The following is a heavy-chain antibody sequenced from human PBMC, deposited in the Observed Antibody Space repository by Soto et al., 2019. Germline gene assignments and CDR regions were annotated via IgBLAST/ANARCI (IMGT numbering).Heavy chain of an antibody. CDR2: ISGSGGST. Sequence: GALRLSCAASGFNFKKYGMSLVRQAPGKGLEWVSAISGSGGSTYYADSVKGRLTISRDNSKNTLYLQMNSLRAEDTAVYYCAKIDYSNYVDFDYWGQGTQFTVSS. V-gene: IGHV3-23*01. CDR1: GFNFKKYG. J-gene: IGHJ4*02. D-gene: IGHD4-4*01. CDR3: AKIDYSNYVDFDY.